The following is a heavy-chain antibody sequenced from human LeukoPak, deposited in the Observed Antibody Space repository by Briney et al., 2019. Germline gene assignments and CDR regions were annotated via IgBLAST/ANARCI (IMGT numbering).Heavy chain of an antibody. Sequence: GRSLRLSCAAAGLTFSSYGMHWVRQAPGKGLEWVAVISYDGSRTNYIDSVKGRFTISRDKSKTTLYLQMDSLRPEDTAVYFCARSPHNFYYDSSGYHPLDTFDMWGQGTMVTVSS. V-gene: IGHV3-30*03. J-gene: IGHJ3*02. CDR1: GLTFSSYG. CDR3: ARSPHNFYYDSSGYHPLDTFDM. CDR2: ISYDGSRT. D-gene: IGHD3-22*01.